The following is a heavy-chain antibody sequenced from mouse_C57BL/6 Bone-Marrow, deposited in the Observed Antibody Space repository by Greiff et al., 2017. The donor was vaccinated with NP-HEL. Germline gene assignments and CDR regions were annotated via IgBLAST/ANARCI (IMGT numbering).Heavy chain of an antibody. Sequence: EVQLQQSGPELVKPGASVKISCKASGYSFTDYNMNWVKQSNGKSLEWIGVINPNYGTTSYNQTLKGKATLTGDQSSSTAYMQHNTLTSEDSSVYYCARAPPYGSSDWGQGTTLTVSS. CDR1: GYSFTDYN. D-gene: IGHD1-1*01. J-gene: IGHJ2*01. CDR2: INPNYGTT. CDR3: ARAPPYGSSD. V-gene: IGHV1-39*01.